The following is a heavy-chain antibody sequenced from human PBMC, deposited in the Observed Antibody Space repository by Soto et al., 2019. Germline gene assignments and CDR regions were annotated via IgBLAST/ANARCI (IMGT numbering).Heavy chain of an antibody. Sequence: GGSLRLSCAASGFTFSSYWMHWVRQAPGKGLVWVSRINSDGSSTSYADSVKGRFTISRDNAKNTLYLQMNSLRAEDTAVYYRARDSAMVRGVIPPSSGMDVWGQGTTVTVSS. D-gene: IGHD3-10*01. CDR2: INSDGSST. CDR3: ARDSAMVRGVIPPSSGMDV. CDR1: GFTFSSYW. V-gene: IGHV3-74*01. J-gene: IGHJ6*02.